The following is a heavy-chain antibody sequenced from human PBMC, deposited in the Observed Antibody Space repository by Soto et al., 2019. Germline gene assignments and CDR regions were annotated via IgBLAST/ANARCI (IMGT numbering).Heavy chain of an antibody. Sequence: EVQLVESGGGLVQPGRSLRLSCAASGFTFDDYAMHWVRQAPGKGLEWVSGISWNSGSIGYADSVKGRFTISRDNAENSLYRQMNSLSAEDTALDYCAKGWGHYYYYGMDVWGQGTTVTVSS. V-gene: IGHV3-9*01. J-gene: IGHJ6*02. D-gene: IGHD1-26*01. CDR2: ISWNSGSI. CDR1: GFTFDDYA. CDR3: AKGWGHYYYYGMDV.